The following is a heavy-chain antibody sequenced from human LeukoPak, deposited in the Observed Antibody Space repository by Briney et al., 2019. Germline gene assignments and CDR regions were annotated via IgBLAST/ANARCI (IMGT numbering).Heavy chain of an antibody. V-gene: IGHV1-24*01. CDR1: GYTLTELS. CDR2: FDPEDGET. D-gene: IGHD3-22*01. Sequence: ASVKVSCKVSGYTLTELSMHWVRQAPGKGLEWMGGFDPEDGETIYAQKFQGRVSMTEDTSTDTAYMELSSLRSEDTAVYYCATAHTYYYDSSGKAADYFDYWGQGTLVTVSS. J-gene: IGHJ4*02. CDR3: ATAHTYYYDSSGKAADYFDY.